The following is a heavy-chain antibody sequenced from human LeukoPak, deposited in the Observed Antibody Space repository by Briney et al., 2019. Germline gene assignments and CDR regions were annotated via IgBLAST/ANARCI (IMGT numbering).Heavy chain of an antibody. J-gene: IGHJ4*02. CDR2: IIPILGIA. CDR3: ARTPDYDILTGYYRYYFDY. CDR1: GGTFSSYT. D-gene: IGHD3-9*01. Sequence: SVKVSCEASGGTFSSYTISCVRQAPGQGLEWMGRIIPILGIANYAQKFQGRVTITADKSTSTAYMELSSLRSEDTAVYYCARTPDYDILTGYYRYYFDYWGQGTLVTVSS. V-gene: IGHV1-69*02.